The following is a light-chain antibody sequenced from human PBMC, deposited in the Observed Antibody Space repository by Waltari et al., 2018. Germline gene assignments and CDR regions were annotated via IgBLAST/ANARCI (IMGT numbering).Light chain of an antibody. CDR1: QGFSSW. J-gene: IGKJ1*01. CDR3: QQAYSLPRT. Sequence: DIQMNQSPSSVSASVGDRVTITCRTSQGFSSWLAWYQQKPGKAPKLLIYAASTLQSGVPSRFSGSGSATHFTLTISSLQPEDIATYYCQQAYSLPRTFGQGTTVEIK. V-gene: IGKV1-12*01. CDR2: AAS.